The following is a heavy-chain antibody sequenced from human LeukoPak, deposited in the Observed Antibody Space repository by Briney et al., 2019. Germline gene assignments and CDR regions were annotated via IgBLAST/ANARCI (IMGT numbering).Heavy chain of an antibody. CDR3: ARDRASGSPAGFDY. CDR2: ISYDGSNK. D-gene: IGHD3-10*01. CDR1: GFTFSSFA. V-gene: IGHV3-30*04. Sequence: GGSLRLSCAASGFTFSSFAMHWVRQAPGKGLEWVAVISYDGSNKYYADSVKGRFTIYRDNSKNTLYLQMNSLRAEDTAVFYCARDRASGSPAGFDYWGQGTLVTVSS. J-gene: IGHJ4*02.